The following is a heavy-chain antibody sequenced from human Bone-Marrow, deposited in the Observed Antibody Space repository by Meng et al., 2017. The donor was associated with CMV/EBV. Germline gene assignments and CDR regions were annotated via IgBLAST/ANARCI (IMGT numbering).Heavy chain of an antibody. CDR1: GVTFNSHT. CDR3: ASDLGSSVTTDPLGH. D-gene: IGHD3-10*01. J-gene: IGHJ5*02. CDR2: IIPILDRP. V-gene: IGHV1-69*08. Sequence: SGVTFNSHTFHWVRQAPGQGLEWVGRIIPILDRPAYTQKFEDRVRIIADKSTDTVYMEMTSLRSEDTAVYYCASDLGSSVTTDPLGHWGQGTLVTVSS.